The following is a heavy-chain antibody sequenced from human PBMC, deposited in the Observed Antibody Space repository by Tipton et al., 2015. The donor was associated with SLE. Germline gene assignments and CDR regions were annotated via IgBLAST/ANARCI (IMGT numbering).Heavy chain of an antibody. CDR1: GGSISSSSYY. V-gene: IGHV4-39*07. CDR2: IYYSGST. Sequence: TLSLTCTVSGGSISSSSYYWGWLRQPPGKGLEWIGSIYYSGSTYYNPSLKSRVTISVDTSKNQFSLKLSSVTAADTAVYYCARAWCSSTSFPFGYWGQGTLVTVSS. J-gene: IGHJ4*02. CDR3: ARAWCSSTSFPFGY. D-gene: IGHD2-2*01.